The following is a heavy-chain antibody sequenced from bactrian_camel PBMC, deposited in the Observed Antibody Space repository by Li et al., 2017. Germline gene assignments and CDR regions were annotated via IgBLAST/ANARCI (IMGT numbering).Heavy chain of an antibody. D-gene: IGHD5*01. CDR2: IGTGTKYAST. CDR1: GYQYINYNRKC. Sequence: DVQLVESGGASVQAGGSLTLSCEANGYQYINYNRKCLGWFRQTPGKEREGVAAIGTGTKYASTYYADSVKGRFTISQDIHKNTVYLQIISLKPHDTAVYYCAADSIGGVDYGGVLGAQCADYGYWGQGTQVTV. J-gene: IGHJ4*01. V-gene: IGHV3S40*01. CDR3: AADSIGGVDYGGVLGAQCADYGY.